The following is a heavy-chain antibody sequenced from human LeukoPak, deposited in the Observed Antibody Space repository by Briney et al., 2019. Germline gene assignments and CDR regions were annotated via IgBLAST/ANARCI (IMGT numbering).Heavy chain of an antibody. CDR3: AKSLGIAVAGYYFDY. CDR2: IYENGGTT. CDR1: GFTFRSHA. Sequence: GGSLRLSCVGSGFTFRSHAMSWVRQAPEKGLEFVSGIYENGGTTYYADSVKGRFTISRDNSKNTLYLQMNSLRAEDTAVYYCAKSLGIAVAGYYFDYWGQGTLVTVSS. V-gene: IGHV3-23*01. J-gene: IGHJ4*02. D-gene: IGHD6-19*01.